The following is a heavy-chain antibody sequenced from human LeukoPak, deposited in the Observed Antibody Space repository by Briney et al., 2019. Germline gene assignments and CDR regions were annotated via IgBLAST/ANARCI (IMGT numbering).Heavy chain of an antibody. CDR3: ARAIITMKENYFDY. D-gene: IGHD3-22*01. CDR2: INHSGGST. Sequence: AAVTVSCKASGYTFTSYYMHWVRQAPGQGLEWMGIINHSGGSTSYAQKFQGRVTITRDTSTSTVYMELSSLRSEDTAVYYCARAIITMKENYFDYWGQGTLVTVSS. CDR1: GYTFTSYY. V-gene: IGHV1-46*01. J-gene: IGHJ4*02.